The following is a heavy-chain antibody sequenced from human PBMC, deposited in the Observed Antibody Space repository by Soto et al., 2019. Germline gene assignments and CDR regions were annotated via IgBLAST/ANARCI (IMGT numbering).Heavy chain of an antibody. D-gene: IGHD2-2*01. CDR3: VVAAEVFDY. J-gene: IGHJ4*02. Sequence: GASVEVSCEASGYTFTSYATHWVRQAPGQRLEWMGWINAGNGNTKYSQKFQGRVTITRDTSASTAYMELSSLRSEDTAAYYCVVAAEVFDYWGQGTLVTVSS. V-gene: IGHV1-3*01. CDR1: GYTFTSYA. CDR2: INAGNGNT.